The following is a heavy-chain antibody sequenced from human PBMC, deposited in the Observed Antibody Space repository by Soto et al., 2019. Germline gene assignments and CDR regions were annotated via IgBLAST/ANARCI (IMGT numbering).Heavy chain of an antibody. CDR2: SYWDDDK. Sequence: QITLKESGPTLVKRTQTLTLTCTFSGFLLSTSGVGVGWIRQPPGKALEWLELSYWDDDKRYSPSLKSRLSITKDTSKNQVVLTMTNMDPVDTATYDCARRQTYCGGNCYSGFDYWGQGTLVTVSS. J-gene: IGHJ4*02. D-gene: IGHD2-21*02. CDR3: ARRQTYCGGNCYSGFDY. CDR1: GFLLSTSGVG. V-gene: IGHV2-5*02.